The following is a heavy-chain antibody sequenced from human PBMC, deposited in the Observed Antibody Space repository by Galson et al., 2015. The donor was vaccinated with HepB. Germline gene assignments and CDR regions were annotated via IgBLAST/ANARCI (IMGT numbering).Heavy chain of an antibody. Sequence: SVKVSCKASGYTFTRYDINWVRQATGQGLEWMGWMNPNSGNTGYVQKFQGRVTMTRNTSISTAYMEVSSLRSEDTAVYYCARDKGGGWYEFDYWGQGTLVTVSS. D-gene: IGHD6-19*01. V-gene: IGHV1-8*01. CDR2: MNPNSGNT. J-gene: IGHJ4*02. CDR1: GYTFTRYD. CDR3: ARDKGGGWYEFDY.